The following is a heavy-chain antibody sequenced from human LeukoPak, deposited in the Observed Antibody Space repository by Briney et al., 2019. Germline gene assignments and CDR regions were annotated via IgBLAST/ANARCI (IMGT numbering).Heavy chain of an antibody. CDR1: GFTFDDYA. D-gene: IGHD4-17*01. V-gene: IGHV3-9*01. J-gene: IGHJ4*02. CDR3: AKGPEFTVTRSFDY. Sequence: GRSLRLSCAASGFTFDDYAMHWVRQAPGKGLEWVSGISWNSGSIGYADSVKGRFTISRDNAKNSLYLQMNSLRAEDTALYYCAKGPEFTVTRSFDYWGQGTLVTVSS. CDR2: ISWNSGSI.